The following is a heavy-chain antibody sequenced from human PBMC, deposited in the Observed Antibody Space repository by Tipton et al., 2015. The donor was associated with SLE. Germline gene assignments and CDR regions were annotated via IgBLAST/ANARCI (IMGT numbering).Heavy chain of an antibody. V-gene: IGHV4-61*01. J-gene: IGHJ4*02. Sequence: TLSLTCSVSDGSVRDRSYSWGWIRQPPGKGLEWIGYINYSGSINYNPSLKSRVTISEDTSKNQFSLKMSSVTAADTAVYYCARVGRDGYNFDYWGQGTLVTVSS. D-gene: IGHD5-24*01. CDR2: INYSGSI. CDR3: ARVGRDGYNFDY. CDR1: DGSVRDRSYS.